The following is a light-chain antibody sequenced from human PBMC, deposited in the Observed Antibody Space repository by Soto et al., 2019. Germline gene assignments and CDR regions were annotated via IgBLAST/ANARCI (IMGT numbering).Light chain of an antibody. CDR3: SSYTCSSTLFV. V-gene: IGLV2-14*01. CDR1: SSDVGGYNY. Sequence: QSALTQPASVSGSPGQSITISCTGTSSDVGGYNYVSWYQQHPGKAPKLMIYEVSNRPSGVSNRFSGSKSGNTASLTISGLHAEDEADYYCSSYTCSSTLFVFGTGTKVTVL. J-gene: IGLJ1*01. CDR2: EVS.